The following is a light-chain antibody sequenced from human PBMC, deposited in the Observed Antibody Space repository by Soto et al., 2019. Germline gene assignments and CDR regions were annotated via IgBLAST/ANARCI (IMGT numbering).Light chain of an antibody. V-gene: IGKV1-5*03. CDR2: QAS. J-gene: IGKJ2*01. CDR3: QQYHSYPYS. Sequence: DIHMTQSPSTLSVSVRDRVTITCRASQSVSPWLAWYQQKPGKAPRLLIYQASTLESGVPSRFSGSGTGTEFNLTIGSLQPDDFATYYCQQYHSYPYSFGQGTKLEI. CDR1: QSVSPW.